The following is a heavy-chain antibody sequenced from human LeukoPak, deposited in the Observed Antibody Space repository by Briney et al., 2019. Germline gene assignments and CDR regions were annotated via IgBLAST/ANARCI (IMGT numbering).Heavy chain of an antibody. CDR3: ASLASSTYYGMDV. J-gene: IGHJ6*02. CDR2: VHSNGNS. D-gene: IGHD5/OR15-5a*01. V-gene: IGHV4-39*01. Sequence: PSETLSLTCTVSGGSISSSNFYWGWIRQPPGKGLEWIGSVHSNGNSYYNPSLKSRVTISVDTSKNQFSLKLSSVTAADTAVYYCASLASSTYYGMDVWGQGTTVTVSS. CDR1: GGSISSSNFY.